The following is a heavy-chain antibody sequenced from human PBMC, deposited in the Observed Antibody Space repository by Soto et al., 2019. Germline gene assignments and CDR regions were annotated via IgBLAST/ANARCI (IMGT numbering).Heavy chain of an antibody. CDR1: GFTFSSYA. CDR2: ISYDGSNK. CDR3: AREHYYDSSGYVDY. D-gene: IGHD3-22*01. Sequence: QVQLVESGGGVVQPGRSLRLSCAASGFTFSSYAMHWVRQAPGKGLEWVAVISYDGSNKYYADSVKGRFTISRDNSKNTLYLKMNSLRAEDTAVYYCAREHYYDSSGYVDYWGQGTLVTVSS. J-gene: IGHJ4*02. V-gene: IGHV3-30-3*01.